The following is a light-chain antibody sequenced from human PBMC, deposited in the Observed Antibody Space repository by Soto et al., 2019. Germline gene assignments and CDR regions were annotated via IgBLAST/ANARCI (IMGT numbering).Light chain of an antibody. V-gene: IGLV2-23*02. CDR3: CSYAGSRV. CDR2: EVS. J-gene: IGLJ2*01. CDR1: SSGVGSYNL. Sequence: QSALTQPASVSGSPGQSITISCTGTSSGVGSYNLVSWYQQHPGKAPKLMLYEVSKRPSGVSNRFSGSKSGNTASLTISGLQAEDEADYYCCSYAGSRVFGGGTKLTVL.